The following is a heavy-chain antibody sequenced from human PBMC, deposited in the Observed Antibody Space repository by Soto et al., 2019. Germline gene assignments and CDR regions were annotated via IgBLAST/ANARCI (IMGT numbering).Heavy chain of an antibody. CDR3: ARGEGRGSSGFYYYYGMDV. CDR2: INPSGGST. D-gene: IGHD6-25*01. CDR1: GYTFTNYY. Sequence: QVQLVQSGAEVKKPGASVKVSCKASGYTFTNYYMHWVRQAPRQGLEWMGIINPSGGSTSYAQKSQGRVTMTSDTSTSTVYMELSSLRSEDTAVYYCARGEGRGSSGFYYYYGMDVWGHGTTVTVSS. J-gene: IGHJ6*02. V-gene: IGHV1-46*01.